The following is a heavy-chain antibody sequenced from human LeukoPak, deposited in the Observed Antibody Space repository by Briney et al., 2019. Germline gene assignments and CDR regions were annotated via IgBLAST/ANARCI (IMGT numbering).Heavy chain of an antibody. V-gene: IGHV3-23*01. CDR2: ISDSGNT. CDR3: AKAPVTTCRGAYCYPFDY. D-gene: IGHD2-21*01. CDR1: GFTLSSYA. J-gene: IGHJ4*02. Sequence: GSLRLSCAASGFTLSSYAMSWVRQAPGKGLEWVSAISDSGNTYHADSVKGRFTISRDSSKNTLFLQMNRLRPEDAAVYYCAKAPVTTCRGAYCYPFDYWGQGTLVTVSS.